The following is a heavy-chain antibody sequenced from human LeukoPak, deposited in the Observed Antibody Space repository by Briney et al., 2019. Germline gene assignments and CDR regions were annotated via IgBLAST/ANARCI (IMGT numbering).Heavy chain of an antibody. CDR3: ARQGDYGGYWGIGY. Sequence: SETLSLTCTVSGGSISSYYWSWLRQPRGKGLEWMGGIYYSGSTNYNPSLKSQVTISLDTSKNPFSLKLSSVTAADTAVYYCARQGDYGGYWGIGYWGEGSLVTVSS. J-gene: IGHJ4*02. CDR2: IYYSGST. V-gene: IGHV4-59*08. CDR1: GGSISSYY. D-gene: IGHD4-17*01.